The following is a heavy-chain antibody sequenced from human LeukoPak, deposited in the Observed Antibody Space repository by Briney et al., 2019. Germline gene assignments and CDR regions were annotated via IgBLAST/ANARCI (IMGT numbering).Heavy chain of an antibody. CDR1: GGSISSSPYY. CDR2: IYYSGTT. V-gene: IGHV4-39*07. CDR3: AREFGLFQPFDY. D-gene: IGHD3-10*01. Sequence: SETLCLTCTVSGGSISSSPYYCGWISPPPGKGLEWSGSIYYSGTTHYNPSLESRVTISVDTSKHQFSLKLASVTAADTAIYYCAREFGLFQPFDYWGQGTLVTVSS. J-gene: IGHJ4*02.